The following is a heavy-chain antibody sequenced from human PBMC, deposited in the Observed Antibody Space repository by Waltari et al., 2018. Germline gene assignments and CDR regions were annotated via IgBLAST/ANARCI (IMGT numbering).Heavy chain of an antibody. CDR1: GFTFSSYG. CDR2: LWYEGINK. V-gene: IGHV3-33*06. CDR3: AKDRNSGIDY. Sequence: QVQLVESGGGVVQPGRSLRLSCAASGFTFSSYGMHWVRQAPGKGLACVAVLWYEGINKYYAASVKGRFTISRDNSKNTLYLQMNSLRAEDTAVYYCAKDRNSGIDYWGQGTLVTVSS. J-gene: IGHJ4*02.